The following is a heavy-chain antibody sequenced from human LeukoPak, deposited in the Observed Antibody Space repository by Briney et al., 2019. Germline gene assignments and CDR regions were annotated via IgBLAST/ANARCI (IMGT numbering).Heavy chain of an antibody. CDR3: ASTVGATIKGGVDY. V-gene: IGHV1-18*01. Sequence: ASVKVSCKASGYTFTSYGISWARQAPGQGLEWMGWISAYNGNTNYAQKLQGRVTMTTDTSTSTAYTELRSMRSDDTAVYYCASTVGATIKGGVDYWGQGTLVTVSS. D-gene: IGHD1-26*01. CDR2: ISAYNGNT. CDR1: GYTFTSYG. J-gene: IGHJ4*02.